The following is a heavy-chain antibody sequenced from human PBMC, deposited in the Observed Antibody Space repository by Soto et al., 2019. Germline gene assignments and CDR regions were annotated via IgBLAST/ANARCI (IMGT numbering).Heavy chain of an antibody. CDR3: AKETYYYDSSGYYPIDY. D-gene: IGHD3-22*01. J-gene: IGHJ4*02. V-gene: IGHV3-23*01. Sequence: GGSLRLSCAASGFTFSSYAMSWVRQAPGKGLEWVSAISGSGASTYYADSVKGRFTISRDNSKNTLYLQMNSLRAEDTAVYYCAKETYYYDSSGYYPIDYWGQGTLVTVSS. CDR1: GFTFSSYA. CDR2: ISGSGAST.